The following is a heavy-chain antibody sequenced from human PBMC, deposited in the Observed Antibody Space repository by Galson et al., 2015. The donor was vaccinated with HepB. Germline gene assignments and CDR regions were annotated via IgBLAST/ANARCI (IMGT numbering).Heavy chain of an antibody. CDR2: ISFDRSDK. V-gene: IGHV3-30*04. J-gene: IGHJ4*02. Sequence: SLRLSCAAPGFTFASYALSWVRQAPGKGLEWVALISFDRSDKYYADSVKGRFTLSRDNSKNTLYLQMNSLRAEDTAVYYCARGLSGYYDFDYWGQGTLVTVSS. D-gene: IGHD3-22*01. CDR3: ARGLSGYYDFDY. CDR1: GFTFASYA.